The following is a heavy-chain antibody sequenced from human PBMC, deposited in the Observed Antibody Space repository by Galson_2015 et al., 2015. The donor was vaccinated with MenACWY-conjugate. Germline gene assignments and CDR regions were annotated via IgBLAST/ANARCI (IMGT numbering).Heavy chain of an antibody. CDR3: GTTGAAHTVGRFDP. V-gene: IGHV5-51*01. CDR2: IHLVDSDT. CDR1: GSTISNYW. D-gene: IGHD4-23*01. J-gene: IGHJ5*02. Sequence: QSRAEVKKPGESLQISCKVSGSTISNYWIAWVRQMPGKGLDYMGIIHLVDSDTRYRPSFQGQVTISADKSISTAYLQWNSLQASATAIYYCGTTGAAHTVGRFDPWGQGTLVTASS.